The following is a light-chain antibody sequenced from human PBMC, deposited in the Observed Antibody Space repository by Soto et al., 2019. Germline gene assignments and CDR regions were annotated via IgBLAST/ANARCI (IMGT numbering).Light chain of an antibody. CDR1: SSDVGAYHF. CDR3: SSYTSSNTPYV. CDR2: EVT. V-gene: IGLV2-14*01. J-gene: IGLJ1*01. Sequence: QSVLTQPASVSGSPGQSITISCTGSSSDVGAYHFVSWYQHHPGKAPKLIFYEVTARPSGVSSRFSGSKSGNTASLTISGLQADDEANYYCSSYTSSNTPYVFGTGTKVTVL.